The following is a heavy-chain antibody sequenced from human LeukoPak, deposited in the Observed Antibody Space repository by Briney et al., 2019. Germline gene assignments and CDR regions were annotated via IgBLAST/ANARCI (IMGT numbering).Heavy chain of an antibody. Sequence: APVKVSCKVSGYTLTELSMHWARQAPGKGLEWMGGFDPEDGETIYAQKFQGRVTMTEDTSTDTAYMELSSLRSEDTAVYYCATCLRGYSYVSPPHAFDIWGQGTMVTVSS. CDR2: FDPEDGET. CDR1: GYTLTELS. J-gene: IGHJ3*02. CDR3: ATCLRGYSYVSPPHAFDI. V-gene: IGHV1-24*01. D-gene: IGHD5-18*01.